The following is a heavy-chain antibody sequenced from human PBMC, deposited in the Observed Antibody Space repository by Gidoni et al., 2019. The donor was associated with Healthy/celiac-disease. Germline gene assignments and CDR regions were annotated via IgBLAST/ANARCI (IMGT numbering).Heavy chain of an antibody. CDR1: GFTFDDYA. Sequence: EVQLVESGGGLVLPGRSLRLSCAASGFTFDDYAIHWFGQAPGKGLEWVSGISWNSGSIGYADSVKGRFTISRDNAKNSLYLQMNSLRAEDTALYYCAKGEGATVTTYFDYWGQGTLVTVSS. D-gene: IGHD4-17*01. V-gene: IGHV3-9*01. CDR2: ISWNSGSI. CDR3: AKGEGATVTTYFDY. J-gene: IGHJ4*02.